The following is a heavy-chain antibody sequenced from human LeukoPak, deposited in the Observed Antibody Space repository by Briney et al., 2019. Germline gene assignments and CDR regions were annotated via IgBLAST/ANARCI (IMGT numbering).Heavy chain of an antibody. CDR2: IIPILGIA. Sequence: SVKVSCKASGGTFGSYTISWVRQAPGQGLEWMGWIIPILGIANYAQKFQGRVTITADKSTSTAYMELSSLRSEDTAVYYCARGIAVAGTPSHYWGQGTLVTVSS. CDR3: ARGIAVAGTPSHY. J-gene: IGHJ4*02. D-gene: IGHD6-19*01. V-gene: IGHV1-69*10. CDR1: GGTFGSYT.